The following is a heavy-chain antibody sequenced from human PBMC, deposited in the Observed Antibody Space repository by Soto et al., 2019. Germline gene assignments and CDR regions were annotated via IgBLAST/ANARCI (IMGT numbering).Heavy chain of an antibody. Sequence: EVQLVESGGGLVQPGGSLRLSCAASGFTFSNAWMSWVRQAPGKGLEWVGRIKSKTDGGTTDYAAPVKGRFTISRDDSKNTLYLQMNSLKTEDTAVYYCTTDCSGGSCYSPFDYWGQGTLVTVSS. CDR1: GFTFSNAW. J-gene: IGHJ4*02. CDR3: TTDCSGGSCYSPFDY. D-gene: IGHD2-15*01. V-gene: IGHV3-15*01. CDR2: IKSKTDGGTT.